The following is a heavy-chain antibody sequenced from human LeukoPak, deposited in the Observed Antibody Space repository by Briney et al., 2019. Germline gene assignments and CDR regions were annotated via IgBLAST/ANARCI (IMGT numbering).Heavy chain of an antibody. CDR3: ASELIVVVPAAIKGALGY. CDR2: IIPILGIA. D-gene: IGHD2-2*02. J-gene: IGHJ4*02. V-gene: IGHV1-69*04. Sequence: GASVKVSCKASGGTFSSYAISWVRQAPGQGLEWMGRIIPILGIANYAQKFQGRVTITADKSTSTAYMELSSLRSEDTAVYYCASELIVVVPAAIKGALGYWGQGTLVTVSS. CDR1: GGTFSSYA.